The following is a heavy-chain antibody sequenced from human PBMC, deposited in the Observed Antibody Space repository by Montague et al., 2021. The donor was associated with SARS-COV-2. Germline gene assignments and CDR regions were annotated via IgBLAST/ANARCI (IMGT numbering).Heavy chain of an antibody. CDR1: GGSFSGYY. Sequence: SETLSLTCAVYGGSFSGYYWSWIRQPPGKGLEWIGEINHSGSTNYNPSLKSRVTISVDTSKNQFSLKLSSVTAAGTAVYYCARGRGCSGGSCYSEWDPYYYYGMDVWGQGTTVTVSS. D-gene: IGHD2-15*01. CDR2: INHSGST. V-gene: IGHV4-34*01. J-gene: IGHJ6*02. CDR3: ARGRGCSGGSCYSEWDPYYYYGMDV.